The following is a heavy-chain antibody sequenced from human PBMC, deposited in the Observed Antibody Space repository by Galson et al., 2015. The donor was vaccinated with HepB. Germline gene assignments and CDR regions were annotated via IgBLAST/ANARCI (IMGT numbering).Heavy chain of an antibody. CDR1: GFTFSTYN. CDR3: MRDAGEGDH. Sequence: SLRLSCAASGFTFSTYNMHWVRQAPGKGLEWVSSISTSNSVYYADSVRGRFTISRDNAKNSLYLQMNSLRAEDAAVYYCMRDAGEGDHWGQGTLVPVSS. CDR2: ISTSNSV. D-gene: IGHD2-21*01. J-gene: IGHJ4*02. V-gene: IGHV3-69-1*01.